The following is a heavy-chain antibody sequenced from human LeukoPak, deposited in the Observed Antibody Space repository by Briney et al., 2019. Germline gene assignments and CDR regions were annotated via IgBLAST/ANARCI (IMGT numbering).Heavy chain of an antibody. J-gene: IGHJ5*02. V-gene: IGHV3-30*02. Sequence: PGGSLRLSCAASGFTFSSYGMHWVRQAPGKGLEWVAFIRYDGSNKYYSDSVKGRFIISRDNSKNTLHLEMNSLRVDDTAVYYCANLHIGAAYLHPWGQGTLVTVSS. CDR1: GFTFSSYG. D-gene: IGHD3-10*01. CDR3: ANLHIGAAYLHP. CDR2: IRYDGSNK.